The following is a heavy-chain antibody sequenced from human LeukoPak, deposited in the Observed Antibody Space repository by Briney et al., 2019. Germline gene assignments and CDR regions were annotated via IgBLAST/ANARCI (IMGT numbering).Heavy chain of an antibody. J-gene: IGHJ4*02. Sequence: PSETLSLTCTVSGGSVSSGRYYWIWIRQPPGQGLEWIGYIYDSGSTNYNPSLKSRVTISVDTSKNQFSLKLSSVTAADTAVYYCAREAVGATATLDHWGQGTLVTVSS. CDR2: IYDSGST. V-gene: IGHV4-61*01. CDR3: AREAVGATATLDH. CDR1: GGSVSSGRYY. D-gene: IGHD1-26*01.